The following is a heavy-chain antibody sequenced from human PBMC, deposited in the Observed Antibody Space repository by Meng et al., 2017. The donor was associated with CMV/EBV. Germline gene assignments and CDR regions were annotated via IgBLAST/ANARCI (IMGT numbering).Heavy chain of an antibody. CDR1: GGTFSSYA. J-gene: IGHJ4*02. CDR2: MNPNSGNT. V-gene: IGHV1-8*02. CDR3: AREVGYCSSTSCYKGDY. D-gene: IGHD2-2*02. Sequence: ASVKVSCKASGGTFSSYAISWVRQAPGQGLEWMGWMNPNSGNTGYAQKFQGRVTMTRNTSISTAYMELSSLRSEDTAVYYCAREVGYCSSTSCYKGDYWGQGTLVTVSS.